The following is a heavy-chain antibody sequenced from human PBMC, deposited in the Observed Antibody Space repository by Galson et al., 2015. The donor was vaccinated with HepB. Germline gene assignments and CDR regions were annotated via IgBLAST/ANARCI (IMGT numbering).Heavy chain of an antibody. CDR1: GFTFSSYA. CDR2: INSDGSST. Sequence: SLRLSCAASGFTFSSYAMHWVRQAPGKGLVWVSRINSDGSSTSYADSVKGRFTVSRDNAKNTLYLHMNSLRAEDTAVYYCARDNYGSGSLIDYWGQGTLVTVSS. CDR3: ARDNYGSGSLIDY. J-gene: IGHJ4*02. D-gene: IGHD3-10*01. V-gene: IGHV3-74*01.